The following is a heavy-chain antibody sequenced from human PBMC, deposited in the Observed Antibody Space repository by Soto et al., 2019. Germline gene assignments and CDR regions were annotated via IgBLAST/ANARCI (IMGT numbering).Heavy chain of an antibody. CDR1: GASISGFY. V-gene: IGHV4-4*07. J-gene: IGHJ5*02. CDR2: IYATGTT. D-gene: IGHD1-1*01. CDR3: VRDGTKTLRDWFDP. Sequence: SETLSLTCTVSGASISGFYWSWIRKSAGKGPEWIGRIYATGTTDYNPSLKSRVMMSVDTSKKQFSLKLRSVTAADTAVYYCVRDGTKTLRDWFDPWGQGISVTVSS.